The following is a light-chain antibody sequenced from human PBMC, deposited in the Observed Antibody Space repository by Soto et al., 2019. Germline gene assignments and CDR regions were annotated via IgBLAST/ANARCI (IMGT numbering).Light chain of an antibody. V-gene: IGKV3-20*01. J-gene: IGKJ1*01. CDR2: GAS. CDR3: QQYASSLRT. CDR1: QSVSSGY. Sequence: EIVLTQSPGTLSLSPGERASLSFSASQSVSSGYLAWYQQKPGQAPRLLIYGASSRATGIPDRFSGSGSGTDFTLTISRLEPEDFAVYYCQQYASSLRTFGQGTKVDIK.